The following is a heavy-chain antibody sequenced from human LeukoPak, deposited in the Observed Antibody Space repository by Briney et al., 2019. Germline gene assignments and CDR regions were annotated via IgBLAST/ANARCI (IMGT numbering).Heavy chain of an antibody. CDR3: ARNPAGIGDY. CDR1: GFTFTTYN. J-gene: IGHJ4*02. D-gene: IGHD1-26*01. V-gene: IGHV3-48*02. Sequence: GGSLRLSCAASGFTFTTYNMNWVRQAPGKGLEWVSFISSDSKIIYYADSVEGRFTVSRDNAKNSLYLQMNSLTDEDTAVYYCARNPAGIGDYWGQGTLVTVSS. CDR2: ISSDSKII.